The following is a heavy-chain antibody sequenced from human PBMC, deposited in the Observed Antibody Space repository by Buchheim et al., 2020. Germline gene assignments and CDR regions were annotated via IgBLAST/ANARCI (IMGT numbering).Heavy chain of an antibody. CDR2: MSYDGSHA. J-gene: IGHJ5*02. CDR1: GFTFNYFA. D-gene: IGHD3-10*01. Sequence: QVQLVESGGGVVQPGRSLRLSCAASGFTFNYFALHWVRQAPGKGLQWVALMSYDGSHAYYADSVKGRFTISRDNAKKTFYLEMNSLKSDDTATYFCARDQDGTGRPINEYYVDRWGQG. CDR3: ARDQDGTGRPINEYYVDR. V-gene: IGHV3-30-3*01.